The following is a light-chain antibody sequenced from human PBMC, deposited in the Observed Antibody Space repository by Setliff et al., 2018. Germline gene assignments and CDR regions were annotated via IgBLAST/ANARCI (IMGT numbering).Light chain of an antibody. V-gene: IGLV2-8*01. CDR1: SSDVGGYNS. J-gene: IGLJ1*01. CDR3: SSHGGSNNWSV. CDR2: EVS. Sequence: QSVLTQPPSASGSPGQSVTISCTGTSSDVGGYNSVSWYQQYPGKAPKLMIYEVSKRPSGVPDRFSGSKSGNTASLTVSGLQAEDEANYYCSSHGGSNNWSVFGTGTKGTVL.